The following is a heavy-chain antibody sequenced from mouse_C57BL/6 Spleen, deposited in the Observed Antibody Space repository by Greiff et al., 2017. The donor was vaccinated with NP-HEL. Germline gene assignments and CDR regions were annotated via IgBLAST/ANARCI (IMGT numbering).Heavy chain of an antibody. CDR3: ARATDLLFYAMDY. V-gene: IGHV1-82*01. J-gene: IGHJ4*01. CDR2: IYPGDGDT. CDR1: GYAFSSSW. Sequence: VQVVESGPELVKPGASVKISCKASGYAFSSSWMNWVKQRPGKGLEWIGRIYPGDGDTNYNGKFKGKATLTADKSSSTAYMQLSSLTSEDSAVYCVARATDLLFYAMDYWGQGTSVTVSS. D-gene: IGHD2-1*01.